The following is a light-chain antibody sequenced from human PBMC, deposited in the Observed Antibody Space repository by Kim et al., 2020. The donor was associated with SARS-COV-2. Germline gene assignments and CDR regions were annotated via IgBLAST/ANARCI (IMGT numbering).Light chain of an antibody. CDR1: QSVSSN. V-gene: IGKV3-15*01. CDR3: QQYNNWPYT. CDR2: GAS. J-gene: IGKJ2*01. Sequence: SVSPGERATPSCRASQSVSSNLAWYQQKPGQAPRLLIYGASTRATGIPATFSGSGSGTEFTLTISSLQSADFAVYYCQQYNNWPYTFGQGTKLEI.